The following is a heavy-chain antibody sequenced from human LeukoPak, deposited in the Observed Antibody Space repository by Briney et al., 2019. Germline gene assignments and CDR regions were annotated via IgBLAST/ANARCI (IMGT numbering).Heavy chain of an antibody. Sequence: SETLSLTCTVSGGSINSYWSWIRQPAGKGLEWIGRISGSGTITYNPALQSRLSISVDTSKNQFSLKLSSVTAADTAVYYCARHGAIFYYYDSSGYYENWGQGTLVTVSS. CDR2: ISGSGTI. CDR1: GGSINSY. D-gene: IGHD3-22*01. CDR3: ARHGAIFYYYDSSGYYEN. J-gene: IGHJ4*02. V-gene: IGHV4-4*07.